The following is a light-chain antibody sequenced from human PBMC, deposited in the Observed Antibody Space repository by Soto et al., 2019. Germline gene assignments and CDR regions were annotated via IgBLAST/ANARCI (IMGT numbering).Light chain of an antibody. V-gene: IGLV3-21*02. CDR3: SSYGGSDNLV. CDR2: DDS. Sequence: SYELTQPPSVSVAPGQTVRVTCGGKDIGSKSVHWYQQKPGQAPVLVVYDDSDRPSGIPERFSGSNSGNTASLTVSGLQAEDEADYYCSSYGGSDNLVFGGGTQLTVL. J-gene: IGLJ2*01. CDR1: DIGSKS.